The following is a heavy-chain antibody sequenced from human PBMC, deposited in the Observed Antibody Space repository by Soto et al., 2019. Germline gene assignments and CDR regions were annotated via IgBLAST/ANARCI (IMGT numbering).Heavy chain of an antibody. CDR2: IYYSGST. V-gene: IGHV4-59*01. CDR3: ARVDCSGGSCYHPYYFDY. Sequence: SETLSLTCTVSGGSISSYYWSWIRQPPGKGLEWIGYIYYSGSTNYNPSLKSRVTISVDTSKNQFSLKLSSVTAADTAVYYCARVDCSGGSCYHPYYFDYWGQGTLVTVSS. J-gene: IGHJ4*02. D-gene: IGHD2-15*01. CDR1: GGSISSYY.